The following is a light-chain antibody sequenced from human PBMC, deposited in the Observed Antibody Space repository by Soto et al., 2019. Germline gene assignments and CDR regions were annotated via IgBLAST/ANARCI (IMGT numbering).Light chain of an antibody. CDR2: DAS. J-gene: IGKJ5*01. V-gene: IGKV3-11*01. CDR3: RERSNSPPVIT. CDR1: QTFSSH. Sequence: EIVLTQSPATLYFPPGQRATLSCRASQTFSSHLAWYQQKPGQAPRLLIYDASKRATGIPARFSGRGSETDLPLTISSLEPEDFAVDYGRERSNSPPVITFGHGTRLELK.